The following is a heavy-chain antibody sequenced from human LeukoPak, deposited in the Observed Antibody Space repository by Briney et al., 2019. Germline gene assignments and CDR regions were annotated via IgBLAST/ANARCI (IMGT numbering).Heavy chain of an antibody. V-gene: IGHV4-39*01. CDR3: AGLRAPNLDY. D-gene: IGHD5/OR15-5a*01. CDR2: IHYSGTT. Sequence: PSETLSLTCTVSGGSISGSSYYWGWIRQPPGKGLEWIGSIHYSGTTYYNPSLKSRVTISVDTSKNQLSLRLSSVTAADTALYYGAGLRAPNLDYWGQGTLVTVSS. CDR1: GGSISGSSYY. J-gene: IGHJ4*02.